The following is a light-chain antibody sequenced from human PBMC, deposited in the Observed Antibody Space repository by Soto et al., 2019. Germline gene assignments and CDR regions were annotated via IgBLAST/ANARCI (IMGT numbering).Light chain of an antibody. V-gene: IGKV1-39*01. CDR3: QQSYSIPFT. CDR2: SAS. Sequence: DIQMTQSPSSLSASVGDRVTITCRASQRVSIYLNWYQLKPGKAPKLLIYSASTLQGGVPSRFSGSGSRTDFTLTISSLQPEDFATYCCQQSYSIPFTFGPGTKVDIK. J-gene: IGKJ3*01. CDR1: QRVSIY.